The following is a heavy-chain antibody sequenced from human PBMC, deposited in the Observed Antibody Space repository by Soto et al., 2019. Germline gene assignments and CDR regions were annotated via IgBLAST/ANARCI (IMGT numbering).Heavy chain of an antibody. J-gene: IGHJ5*02. CDR3: ARDWRSYDSSGPNWFDP. D-gene: IGHD3-22*01. CDR1: GFTFSSYS. V-gene: IGHV3-48*02. Sequence: GGSLRLSCAASGFTFSSYSMNWVRQAPGKGLEWVSYISSSSSTIYYADSVKGRFTISRDNAKNSLYLQMNSLRDEDTAVYYCARDWRSYDSSGPNWFDPWGQGTLVTVSS. CDR2: ISSSSSTI.